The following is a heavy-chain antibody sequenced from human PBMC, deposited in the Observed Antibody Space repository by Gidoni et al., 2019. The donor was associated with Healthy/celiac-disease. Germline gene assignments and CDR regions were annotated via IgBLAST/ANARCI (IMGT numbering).Heavy chain of an antibody. CDR1: GFTFSSYS. Sequence: EVQLVESGGGLVKPGGSLRLSCAASGFTFSSYSMTWVRQAPGKGLEWVSSISSSSSYIYYADSVKGRFTISRDNAKNSLYLQMNSLRAEDTAVYYCARVVVVVNPYYGMDVWGQGTTVTVSS. D-gene: IGHD3-22*01. CDR2: ISSSSSYI. V-gene: IGHV3-21*01. J-gene: IGHJ6*02. CDR3: ARVVVVVNPYYGMDV.